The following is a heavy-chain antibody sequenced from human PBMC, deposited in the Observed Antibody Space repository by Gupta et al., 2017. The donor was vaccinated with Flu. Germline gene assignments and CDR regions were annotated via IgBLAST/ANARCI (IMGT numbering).Heavy chain of an antibody. Sequence: QLQLQESGPGLVKPSETLSLTCTVSGGSISSSSYYWGWIRQPPGKGLEWIGSIYYSGSTYYNPSLKSRVTISVDTSKNQFSLKLSSVTAADTAVYYCARANDSSAPSNAFDIWGQGTMVTVSS. D-gene: IGHD3-22*01. CDR3: ARANDSSAPSNAFDI. CDR1: GGSISSSSYY. V-gene: IGHV4-39*01. J-gene: IGHJ3*02. CDR2: IYYSGST.